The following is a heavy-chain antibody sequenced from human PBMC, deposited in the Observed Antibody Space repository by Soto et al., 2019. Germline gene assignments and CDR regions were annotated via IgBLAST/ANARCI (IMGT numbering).Heavy chain of an antibody. D-gene: IGHD1-26*01. J-gene: IGHJ6*02. CDR1: GFTFSKYG. Sequence: PGGSLRLSCAASGFTFSKYGMHWVRQAPFKGLEWVAIIWHDGNNKYYADSVRGRFIISRDNSKNRLYLQMNSLRAEDTAVYYCASDLVGASDSYRLDVWGQGTPVTVSS. V-gene: IGHV3-33*01. CDR2: IWHDGNNK. CDR3: ASDLVGASDSYRLDV.